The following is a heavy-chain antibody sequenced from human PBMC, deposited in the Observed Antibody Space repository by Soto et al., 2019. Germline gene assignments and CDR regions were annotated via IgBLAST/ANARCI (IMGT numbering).Heavy chain of an antibody. D-gene: IGHD2-21*01. Sequence: KASETLSLTCAVSGASISSSNWWSWVRQPPGKGLEWIGEVYHSGTTYYNPSLKGRVTISVDKSKNQFSLKLRSVTAADTAVYFCARSRPSLNSAQYYFDFWGQGTLVTVSS. CDR1: GASISSSNW. CDR3: ARSRPSLNSAQYYFDF. V-gene: IGHV4-4*02. J-gene: IGHJ4*02. CDR2: VYHSGTT.